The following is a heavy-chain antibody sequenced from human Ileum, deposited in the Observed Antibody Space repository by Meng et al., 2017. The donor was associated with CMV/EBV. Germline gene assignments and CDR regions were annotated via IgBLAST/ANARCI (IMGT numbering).Heavy chain of an antibody. D-gene: IGHD2-2*01. V-gene: IGHV4-4*07. CDR3: ARGSSSWAFDY. Sequence: QVQLQESGPGLVKPSETLSLTCTVSGGSISGYHWSWIRQPATKGLEWIGRVYSSGSTDYNPSLQSRVTMSVDTSKNQFSLKLSSVTAADTAVYYCARGSSSWAFDYWGQGTLVTVSS. CDR2: VYSSGST. CDR1: GGSISGYH. J-gene: IGHJ4*02.